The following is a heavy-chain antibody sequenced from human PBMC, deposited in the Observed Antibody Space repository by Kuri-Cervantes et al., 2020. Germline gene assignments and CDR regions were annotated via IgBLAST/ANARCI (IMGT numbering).Heavy chain of an antibody. CDR1: GFTFSDYY. V-gene: IGHV3-11*01. CDR2: ISSSGSTI. D-gene: IGHD5-24*01. Sequence: LSLTCAASGFTFSDYYMSWIRQAPGKGLEWVSYISSSGSTIYYADSVKGRFTISRDNAKNSLYLQMNSLRAEDTAVYYCAREIMVGWLQHTYGMDVWGQGTTVTVSS. J-gene: IGHJ6*02. CDR3: AREIMVGWLQHTYGMDV.